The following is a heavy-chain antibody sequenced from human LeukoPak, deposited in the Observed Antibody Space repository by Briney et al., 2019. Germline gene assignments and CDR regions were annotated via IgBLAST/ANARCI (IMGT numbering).Heavy chain of an antibody. CDR2: ISSTGSYI. J-gene: IGHJ5*02. CDR1: GFNLNSYM. Sequence: GGSLRLSCAASGFNLNSYMLNWVRQAPGKGLEWVSSISSTGSYIYYADSVKGRFTISRDNPGNVVYLQMDSLRAEDTAVYYWTRVAQSGPTGWFDPWGQGTLVTVTS. V-gene: IGHV3-21*01. CDR3: TRVAQSGPTGWFDP. D-gene: IGHD1-1*01.